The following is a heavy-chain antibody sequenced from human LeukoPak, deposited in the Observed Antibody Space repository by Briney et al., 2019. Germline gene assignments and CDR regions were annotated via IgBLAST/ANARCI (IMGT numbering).Heavy chain of an antibody. D-gene: IGHD2-15*01. Sequence: GESLKISCKGSGYSINYYWIGWVRQMPGKGLEWMGIIYPADSDIRYSPSFQGQVTISADKSISTAYLQWSSLKASDTAMYYCARQEYCSGGSCYTWFDPWGQGTLVTVSS. CDR2: IYPADSDI. V-gene: IGHV5-51*01. CDR1: GYSINYYW. J-gene: IGHJ5*02. CDR3: ARQEYCSGGSCYTWFDP.